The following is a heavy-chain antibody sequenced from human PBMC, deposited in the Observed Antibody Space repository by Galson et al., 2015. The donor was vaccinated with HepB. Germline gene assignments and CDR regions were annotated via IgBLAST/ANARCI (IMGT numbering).Heavy chain of an antibody. CDR3: AKDGGKAMAKGFDY. CDR1: GFTLSSYA. J-gene: IGHJ4*02. Sequence: SLRLSCAASGFTLSSYAMSWVRQAPGNGLEWVSAISGSGGSTYYADSVKGRFTISRDNSKNTLYLQMNSLRAEDTAVYYCAKDGGKAMAKGFDYWGQGTLVTVSS. V-gene: IGHV3-23*01. CDR2: ISGSGGST. D-gene: IGHD5-18*01.